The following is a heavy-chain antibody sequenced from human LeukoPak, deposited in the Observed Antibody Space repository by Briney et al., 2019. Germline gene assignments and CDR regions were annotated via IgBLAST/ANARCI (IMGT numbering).Heavy chain of an antibody. Sequence: GGSLRLSCVASGFTFSTYWMNWVRQAPGKGLELVGTISPDGSDKYYVDSVKGRFTVSRDNAKTSLYLQINSLRADDTALYFCARGIVVVVGASDHFDYWGQGTLITVSS. CDR1: GFTFSTYW. V-gene: IGHV3-7*01. J-gene: IGHJ4*02. D-gene: IGHD2-15*01. CDR3: ARGIVVVVGASDHFDY. CDR2: ISPDGSDK.